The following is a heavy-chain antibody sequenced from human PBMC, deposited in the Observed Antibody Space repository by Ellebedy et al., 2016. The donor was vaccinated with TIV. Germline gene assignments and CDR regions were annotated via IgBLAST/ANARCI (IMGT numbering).Heavy chain of an antibody. D-gene: IGHD3-10*01. CDR3: ARQLLWFEELCDPFDY. V-gene: IGHV5-51*01. CDR2: IYPGDSDT. Sequence: PGGSLRLSCKSSGYSFTTYWIAWMRQMPGKGLEWLGVIYPGDSDTRYNPSFEGQVTISADKSIDTAFLQWSSLQASDTAIYYCARQLLWFEELCDPFDYWGQGTLVTVCS. CDR1: GYSFTTYW. J-gene: IGHJ4*02.